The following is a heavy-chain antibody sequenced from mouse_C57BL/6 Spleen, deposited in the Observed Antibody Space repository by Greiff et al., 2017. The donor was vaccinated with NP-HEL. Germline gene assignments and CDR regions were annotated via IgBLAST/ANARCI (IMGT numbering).Heavy chain of an antibody. D-gene: IGHD1-1*01. J-gene: IGHJ2*01. Sequence: VKLQESDAELVKPGASVKISCKVSGCTFTDHTVHWMKQRPEQGLEWIGYIYPRDGGTKYNEKFKGKATLTADKSSSTAYMQLNSLTSEDSAVYFCARYGPYYFDYWGQGTTLTVSS. CDR3: ARYGPYYFDY. V-gene: IGHV1-78*01. CDR2: IYPRDGGT. CDR1: GCTFTDHT.